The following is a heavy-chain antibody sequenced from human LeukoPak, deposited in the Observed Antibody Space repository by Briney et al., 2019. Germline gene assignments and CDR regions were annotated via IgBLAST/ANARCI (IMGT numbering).Heavy chain of an antibody. D-gene: IGHD4-17*01. CDR1: GFTFSSYS. Sequence: TGGSLRLSCAASGFTFSSYSMNWVRQAPGKGLEWVSYISSSSSYIYYAGSVKGRFTISRDNAKNSLYLQMNSLRAEDTAVYYCAREIMTTVTIDYWGQGTLVTVSS. CDR2: ISSSSSYI. CDR3: AREIMTTVTIDY. J-gene: IGHJ4*02. V-gene: IGHV3-21*05.